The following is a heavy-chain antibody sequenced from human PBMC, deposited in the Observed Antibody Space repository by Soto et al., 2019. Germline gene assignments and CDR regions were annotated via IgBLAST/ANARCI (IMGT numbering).Heavy chain of an antibody. V-gene: IGHV3-23*01. CDR1: GFTFISYA. Sequence: EVPLLESGGGLVQPGGSLRLSCAASGFTFISYAMSWVRQAPGKGLEWVSVISGSGNRIYYADSVKGRFTISRDNSKNTLYLQMNSLRDEDTAIYYCAKERRLERGDFDYWGQGTLVTVSS. D-gene: IGHD1-1*01. CDR2: ISGSGNRI. CDR3: AKERRLERGDFDY. J-gene: IGHJ4*02.